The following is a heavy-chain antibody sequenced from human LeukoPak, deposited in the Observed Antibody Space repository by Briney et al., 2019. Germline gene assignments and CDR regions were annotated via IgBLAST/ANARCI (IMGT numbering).Heavy chain of an antibody. V-gene: IGHV5-51*01. CDR3: ARHGPYRYSYGYPPYYYYYYMDV. D-gene: IGHD5-18*01. J-gene: IGHJ6*03. CDR2: IYPGDSDT. CDR1: GYRFTSYW. Sequence: GESLQISCKGSGYRFTSYWIGWVRQMPGKGLEWMGIIYPGDSDTRYSPSFQGQVTISADKSISTAYLQWSSLKASDTAMYYCARHGPYRYSYGYPPYYYYYYMDVWGKGTTVTVSS.